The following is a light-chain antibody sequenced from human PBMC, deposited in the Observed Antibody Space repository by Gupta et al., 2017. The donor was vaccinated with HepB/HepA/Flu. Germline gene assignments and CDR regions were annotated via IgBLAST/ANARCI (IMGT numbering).Light chain of an antibody. J-gene: IGLJ3*02. Sequence: SVLTPPSSASGTPGQRVSISCSGRRSNIGRKTVNLYQHLPGSAPKLLVFSEYQRPSGVPDRFSGSKSGTSASLAISGLQSEDEADYYCAAWDDSLNGLWVFGGGTKLTVL. CDR2: SEY. CDR3: AAWDDSLNGLWV. CDR1: RSNIGRKT. V-gene: IGLV1-44*01.